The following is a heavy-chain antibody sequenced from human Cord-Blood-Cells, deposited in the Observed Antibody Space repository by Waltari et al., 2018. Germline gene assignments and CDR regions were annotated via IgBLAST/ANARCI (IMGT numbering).Heavy chain of an antibody. CDR2: IYYSGST. J-gene: IGHJ3*02. D-gene: IGHD2-21*01. CDR3: ARGGAYCGGDCYSDAFDI. Sequence: QVQLQESGPGLVKPSETLSLTCTVSGGSISSSYWTWTRQPPGKGLEWIGYIYYSGSTNYNPSLKSRVTISVDTSKNQFSLKLSSVTAADTAVYYCARGGAYCGGDCYSDAFDIWGQGTMVTVSS. CDR1: GGSISSSY. V-gene: IGHV4-59*01.